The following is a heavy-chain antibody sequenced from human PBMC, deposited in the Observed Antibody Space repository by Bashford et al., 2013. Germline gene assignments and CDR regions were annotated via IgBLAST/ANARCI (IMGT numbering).Heavy chain of an antibody. Sequence: GGPVRLSCAASGFTVSGNFLTWVRQAPGRAGVVSSISSSSSYIYYADSVKGRFTISRDNSKSTLYLQMNSLRAEDTAVYYCAKGDCSSTTCRGIDGAFDIWGQGTMVTVSS. V-gene: IGHV3-21*04. CDR3: AKGDCSSTTCRGIDGAFDI. D-gene: IGHD2-2*01. CDR2: ISSSSSYI. J-gene: IGHJ3*02. CDR1: GFTVSGNF.